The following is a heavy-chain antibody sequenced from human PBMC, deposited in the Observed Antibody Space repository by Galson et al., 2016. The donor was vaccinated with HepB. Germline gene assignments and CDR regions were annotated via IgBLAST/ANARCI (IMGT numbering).Heavy chain of an antibody. Sequence: LRLSCAASGFTVSNNYMSWVRQAPGKGLEWVSVIYSGGATKYADSVKGRFTISRDDSKNTLYLQMDNLRAEDTALYYCASAPPRGVWGQGALVTVSS. CDR3: ASAPPRGV. CDR1: GFTVSNNY. CDR2: IYSGGAT. D-gene: IGHD3-10*01. V-gene: IGHV3-66*01. J-gene: IGHJ4*02.